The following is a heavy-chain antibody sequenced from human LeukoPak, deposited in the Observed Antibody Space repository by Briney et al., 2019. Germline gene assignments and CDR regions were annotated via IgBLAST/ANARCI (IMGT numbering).Heavy chain of an antibody. J-gene: IGHJ5*02. CDR3: ARIRGAAPSYWFDP. Sequence: GGSLRLSCAASGFTFSSYGMHWVRQAPGKGLEWVAFIRYDGSNKYYADSVKGGFTISRDNSKNTLYLQMNSLRAEDTAVYYCARIRGAAPSYWFDPWGQGTLVTVSS. D-gene: IGHD6-6*01. CDR1: GFTFSSYG. CDR2: IRYDGSNK. V-gene: IGHV3-30*02.